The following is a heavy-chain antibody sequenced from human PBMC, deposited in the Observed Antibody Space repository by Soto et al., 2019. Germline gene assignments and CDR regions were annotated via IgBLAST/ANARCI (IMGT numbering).Heavy chain of an antibody. CDR2: IYYSGST. D-gene: IGHD2-15*01. Sequence: QLQLQESGPGLVKPSETLSLTCTVSGGSISSSSYYWGWIRQPPGKGLEWIGSIYYSGSTYYNPSLKSRVTISVASSKNQCALKLSSVTAADTAVYYCARHSGDIVVVVAARRSRNWFDPWGQGTLVTVSS. CDR1: GGSISSSSYY. CDR3: ARHSGDIVVVVAARRSRNWFDP. V-gene: IGHV4-39*01. J-gene: IGHJ5*02.